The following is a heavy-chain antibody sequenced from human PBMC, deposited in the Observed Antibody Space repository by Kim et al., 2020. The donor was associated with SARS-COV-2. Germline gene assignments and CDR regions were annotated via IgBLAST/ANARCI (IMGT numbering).Heavy chain of an antibody. V-gene: IGHV3-33*06. D-gene: IGHD3-10*01. J-gene: IGHJ4*02. CDR1: GFTFSSYG. Sequence: GGSLRLSCAASGFTFSSYGMHWVRQAPGKGLEWVAVIWYDGSNKYYADSVKGRFTISRDNSKNTLYLQMNSLRAEDTAVYYCAKDLLRGGSYGSGFDYWGQGTLVTVSS. CDR2: IWYDGSNK. CDR3: AKDLLRGGSYGSGFDY.